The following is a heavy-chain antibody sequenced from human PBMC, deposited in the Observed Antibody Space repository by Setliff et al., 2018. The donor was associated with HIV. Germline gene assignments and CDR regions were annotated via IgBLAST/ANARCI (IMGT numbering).Heavy chain of an antibody. V-gene: IGHV3-21*04. CDR2: ISSSSNSI. CDR3: ARDFSGLLHDQIDAFNI. D-gene: IGHD3-10*01. J-gene: IGHJ3*02. Sequence: PGGSLRLSCAISGFTFSSYTMHWVRQAPGKGLEWVSSISSSSNSIYYTDSVKGRFTISSDNAKNSLYLQMNSLRTEDMALYYCARDFSGLLHDQIDAFNIWGQGTMVTVSS. CDR1: GFTFSSYT.